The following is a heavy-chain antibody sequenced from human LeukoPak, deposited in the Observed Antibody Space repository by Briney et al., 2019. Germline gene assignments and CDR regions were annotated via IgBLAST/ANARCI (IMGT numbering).Heavy chain of an antibody. D-gene: IGHD2-15*01. J-gene: IGHJ5*02. CDR2: IYYSGST. CDR3: ARLVVVAAPWIDP. Sequence: SETLSLTCTVSGGSISSYYWSWIRQPPGKGLEWIGYIYYSGSTNYNPSLKSRVTISVDTSKNQFSLKLSSVTAADTAVYYCARLVVVAAPWIDPWGQGTLVTVSS. V-gene: IGHV4-59*01. CDR1: GGSISSYY.